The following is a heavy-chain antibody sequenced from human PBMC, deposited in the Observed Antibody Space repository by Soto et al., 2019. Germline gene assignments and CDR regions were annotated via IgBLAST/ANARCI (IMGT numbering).Heavy chain of an antibody. CDR3: ANAFRIAVAGTRDIDY. CDR1: GFTFSSYA. J-gene: IGHJ4*02. V-gene: IGHV3-30-3*01. D-gene: IGHD6-19*01. CDR2: ISYDGSNK. Sequence: QSGGSLRLSCAASGFTFSSYAMHWVRQAPGKGLEWVAVISYDGSNKYYADSVKRRFTISRDNSKNTLYLQMNSLRAEDTAVYYCANAFRIAVAGTRDIDYWGQGTLVTVSS.